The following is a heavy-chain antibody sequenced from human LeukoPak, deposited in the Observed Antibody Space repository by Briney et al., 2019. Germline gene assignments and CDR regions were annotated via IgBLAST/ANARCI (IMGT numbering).Heavy chain of an antibody. D-gene: IGHD3-22*01. Sequence: ASVKVSCKASGGTFSSYGISWVRQAPGQGLEWMGWISAYNGNTNYAQKLQGRVTMTTDTSTSTAYMELRSLRSDDTAVYYCASGDYYDSSGYYPFDYWGQGTLVTVSS. CDR1: GGTFSSYG. CDR2: ISAYNGNT. V-gene: IGHV1-18*01. CDR3: ASGDYYDSSGYYPFDY. J-gene: IGHJ4*02.